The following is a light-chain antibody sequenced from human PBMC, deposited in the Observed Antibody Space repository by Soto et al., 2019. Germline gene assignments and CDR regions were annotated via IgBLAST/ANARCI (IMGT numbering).Light chain of an antibody. CDR2: EVS. J-gene: IGLJ3*02. V-gene: IGLV2-8*01. Sequence: QSALTQPPSASGSLGQSVTISCTGTTNDIGSRDYVSWYQQHPGNVPKLIIYEVSRRPSGVPDRFSGSKSGNTASLTVSGLQIEDEADYYCTSYAGSDNPVLFGGGTKVTVL. CDR3: TSYAGSDNPVL. CDR1: TNDIGSRDY.